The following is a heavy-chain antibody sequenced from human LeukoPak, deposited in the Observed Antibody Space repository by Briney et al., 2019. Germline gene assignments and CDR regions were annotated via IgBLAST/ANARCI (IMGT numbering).Heavy chain of an antibody. V-gene: IGHV4-30-4*08. J-gene: IGHJ6*03. Sequence: SQTLSLTCTVSGGSISSGDYYWSWIRQPPGKGLEWIGYIYYSGSTYYNPSLKSRVTISVDTSKNQFSLKPSSVTAADTAVYYCARDRPLFGGPTVRGNYYMDVWGKGTTVTVSS. CDR2: IYYSGST. CDR3: ARDRPLFGGPTVRGNYYMDV. D-gene: IGHD3-16*01. CDR1: GGSISSGDYY.